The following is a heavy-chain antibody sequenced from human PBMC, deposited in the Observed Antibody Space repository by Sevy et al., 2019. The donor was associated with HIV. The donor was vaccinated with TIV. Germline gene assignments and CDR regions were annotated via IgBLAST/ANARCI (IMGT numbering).Heavy chain of an antibody. CDR1: GFSFNNYD. Sequence: GGSLRLSCAASGFSFNNYDMNWVRQAPGKGLEWFSYISTSSSHIYYVDSVKGRFTISRDNANNSLSVQMNSLRAEDTAVYYCAREGGYTDQGMDVWGQGTTVTVSS. J-gene: IGHJ6*02. CDR2: ISTSSSHI. CDR3: AREGGYTDQGMDV. V-gene: IGHV3-48*01. D-gene: IGHD5-12*01.